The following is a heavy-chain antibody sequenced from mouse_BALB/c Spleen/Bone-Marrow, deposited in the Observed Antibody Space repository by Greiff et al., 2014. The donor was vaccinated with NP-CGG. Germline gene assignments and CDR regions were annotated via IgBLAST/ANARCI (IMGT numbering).Heavy chain of an antibody. CDR3: ARGGYYSTSLYWYFDV. D-gene: IGHD1-1*01. J-gene: IGHJ1*01. CDR1: GYTFTSYV. V-gene: IGHV1-14*01. Sequence: EVQLQQSGPELVKPGASVKMSCKASGYTFTSYVIHWVKQKPGQGLEWIGYINPYNDGTKYNEKFKGKATLTSDKSSSTAYMELSSLTSEDSAVYYCARGGYYSTSLYWYFDVWGAGTTVTVSS. CDR2: INPYNDGT.